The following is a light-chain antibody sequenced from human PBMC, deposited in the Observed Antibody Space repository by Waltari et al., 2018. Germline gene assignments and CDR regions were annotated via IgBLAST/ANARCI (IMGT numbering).Light chain of an antibody. Sequence: DIQLTQSPSSLSAAVGDRVTITCQATQDITTSLSWYQQKPGKAPQLLIYDASGLPAGVPSRFSGTGSGTAFSFTITSLQPEDSATYYCQHYHSLPYTFGRGTKLQIK. CDR2: DAS. V-gene: IGKV1-33*01. J-gene: IGKJ2*01. CDR1: QDITTS. CDR3: QHYHSLPYT.